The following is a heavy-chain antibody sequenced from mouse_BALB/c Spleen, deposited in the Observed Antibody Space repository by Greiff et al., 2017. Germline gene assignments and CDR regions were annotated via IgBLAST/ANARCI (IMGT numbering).Heavy chain of an antibody. V-gene: IGHV14-4*02. Sequence: VQLQQSGAELVRSGASVKLSCTASGFNIKDYYMHWVKQRPEQGLEWIGWIDPENGDTEYAPKFQGKATMTADTSSNTAYLQLSSLTSEDTAVYYCARRGGNYFDYWGQGTTLTVSS. CDR3: ARRGGNYFDY. J-gene: IGHJ2*01. D-gene: IGHD1-1*02. CDR2: IDPENGDT. CDR1: GFNIKDYY.